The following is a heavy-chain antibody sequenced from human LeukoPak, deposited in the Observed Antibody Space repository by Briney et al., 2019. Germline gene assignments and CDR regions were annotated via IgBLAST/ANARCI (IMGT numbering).Heavy chain of an antibody. CDR1: GGSISSYY. CDR2: IYYSGST. J-gene: IGHJ2*01. V-gene: IGHV4-59*01. Sequence: SETLSLTCTVSGGSISSYYWRWIRQPPGKGLEWIGYIYYSGSTNYNPSLKSRVTISVDTSKNQFSLKLSSVTAADTAVYYCARDGSRTTYDLWGRGTLVTVSS. D-gene: IGHD6-13*01. CDR3: ARDGSRTTYDL.